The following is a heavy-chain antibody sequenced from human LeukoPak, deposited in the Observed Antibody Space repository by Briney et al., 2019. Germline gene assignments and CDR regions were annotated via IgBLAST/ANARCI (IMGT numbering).Heavy chain of an antibody. J-gene: IGHJ4*02. CDR2: IYHSGST. D-gene: IGHD1-26*01. V-gene: IGHV4-30-2*01. CDR3: AREEGSGSYGY. CDR1: GGSISSGGYY. Sequence: SETLSLTCTVSGGSISSGGYYWSWIRQPPGKGLEWIGYIYHSGSTYYNPSLKSRVTISVDRSKNQFSLKLSSVTAADTAVYYCAREEGSGSYGYWGQGTLVTVSS.